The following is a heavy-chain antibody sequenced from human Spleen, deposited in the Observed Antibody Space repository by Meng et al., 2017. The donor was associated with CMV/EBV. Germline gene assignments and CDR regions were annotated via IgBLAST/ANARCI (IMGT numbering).Heavy chain of an antibody. CDR3: ARTNYGDYNWFDP. D-gene: IGHD4-17*01. Sequence: QVQLQESGPGLVKPSQTLSLTCTVSGGSISSYYWSWIRQHPGKGLEWIGYIYYSGSTYYNPSLRSRVAISIDTSKNQFSLKLTSVTAADTAVYFCARTNYGDYNWFDPWGQGTLVTVSS. J-gene: IGHJ5*02. CDR2: IYYSGST. V-gene: IGHV4-31*03. CDR1: GGSISSYY.